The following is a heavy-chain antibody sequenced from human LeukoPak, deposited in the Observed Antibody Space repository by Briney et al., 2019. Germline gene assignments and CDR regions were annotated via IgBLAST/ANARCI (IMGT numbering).Heavy chain of an antibody. D-gene: IGHD6-6*01. J-gene: IGHJ4*02. CDR1: GFTFSSYS. CDR3: ARWEDSSPTGGY. Sequence: GGSLRLSCAASGFTFSSYSMNWVRQAPGKGLEWVSSISSSSSYIYYADSVKGRFTISRDNAKNSLYLQMNSLRAEDTAVYYCARWEDSSPTGGYWGQGTLVTVSS. V-gene: IGHV3-21*01. CDR2: ISSSSSYI.